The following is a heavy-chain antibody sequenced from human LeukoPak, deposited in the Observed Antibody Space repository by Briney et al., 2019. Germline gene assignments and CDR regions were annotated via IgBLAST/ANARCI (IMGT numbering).Heavy chain of an antibody. J-gene: IGHJ4*02. D-gene: IGHD3-10*01. CDR2: ISSSSSYI. Sequence: GGSLRLSCAASGFTFSSYSMNWVRQAPGKGLEWVSSISSSSSYIYYADSVKGRFTISRDSAKNSLYLQMNSLRAEDTAVYYCARGRWTMVRGVILTPIDYWGQGTLVTVSS. V-gene: IGHV3-21*01. CDR3: ARGRWTMVRGVILTPIDY. CDR1: GFTFSSYS.